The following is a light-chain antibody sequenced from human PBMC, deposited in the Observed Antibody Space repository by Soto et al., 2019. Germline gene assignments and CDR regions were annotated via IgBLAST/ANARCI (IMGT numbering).Light chain of an antibody. Sequence: ETVLTQSPATLSLSPGETATLSCRASKSVDIYLAWYQQKPGQAPRLLIYHASNRATGIPARFSGSGSGTDFTLTISSLEPEDSAVYYRQQRRNWPQLTFGGGTRVEIK. CDR2: HAS. CDR3: QQRRNWPQLT. CDR1: KSVDIY. V-gene: IGKV3-11*01. J-gene: IGKJ4*01.